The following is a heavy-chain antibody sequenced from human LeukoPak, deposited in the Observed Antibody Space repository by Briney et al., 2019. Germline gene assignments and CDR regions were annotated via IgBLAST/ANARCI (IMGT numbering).Heavy chain of an antibody. J-gene: IGHJ6*02. Sequence: SGTLSLTCAVSGGSISSSNWWSWVRQPPGKGLEWIGEIYHSGSTNYNLSLKSRVTISVDKSKNQFSLKLSSVTAADTAVYYCARVVVAAEYYYGMDVWGQGTTVTVSS. V-gene: IGHV4-4*02. CDR3: ARVVVAAEYYYGMDV. D-gene: IGHD2-15*01. CDR2: IYHSGST. CDR1: GGSISSSNW.